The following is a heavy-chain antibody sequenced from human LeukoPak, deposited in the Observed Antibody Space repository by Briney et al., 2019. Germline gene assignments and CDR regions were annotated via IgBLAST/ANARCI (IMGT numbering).Heavy chain of an antibody. J-gene: IGHJ3*02. CDR1: GFGVSNNY. CDR2: IYSGAST. Sequence: GGSLRLSCAASGFGVSNNYMSWVRQAPGKGLEWVAVIYSGASTVYADAVKGRFTLSRDNSQNALFLQMNSLKVEDTAVYYCARDSGLNAFDIWGQATMVTVS. V-gene: IGHV3-53*01. CDR3: ARDSGLNAFDI.